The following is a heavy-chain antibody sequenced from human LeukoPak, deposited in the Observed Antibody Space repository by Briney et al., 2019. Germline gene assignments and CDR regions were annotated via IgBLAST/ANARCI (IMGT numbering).Heavy chain of an antibody. CDR1: GGTFCSYA. CDR3: ARGASGTAMAPGYYYMDV. Sequence: GASVKVSCKASGGTFCSYAISWVRQAPGQGLEWMGGIIPIFGTANYAQKFQGRVTITTNESTSTAYMELSSLRSEDTAVYYCARGASGTAMAPGYYYMDVWGKGTTVTVSS. J-gene: IGHJ6*03. CDR2: IIPIFGTA. V-gene: IGHV1-69*05. D-gene: IGHD5-18*01.